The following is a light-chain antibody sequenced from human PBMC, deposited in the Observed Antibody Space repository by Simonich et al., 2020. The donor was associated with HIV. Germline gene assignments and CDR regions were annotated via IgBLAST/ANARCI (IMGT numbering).Light chain of an antibody. V-gene: IGKV3-20*01. J-gene: IGKJ2*01. CDR2: GAS. CDR1: QSVNSNF. Sequence: EIVLTQSPGTLSLSPGERATLSCRASQSVNSNFLAWYQQKPGQAPRLLIYGASSRATSIPDRFSGSGSGTDFTLTISRLEPEDFAVYYCQQYGSSPPYTFGQGTKLEFK. CDR3: QQYGSSPPYT.